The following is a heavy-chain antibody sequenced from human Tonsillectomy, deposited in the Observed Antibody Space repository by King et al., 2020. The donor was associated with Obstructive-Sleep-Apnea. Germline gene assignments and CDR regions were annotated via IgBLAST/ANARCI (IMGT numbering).Heavy chain of an antibody. D-gene: IGHD3-22*01. V-gene: IGHV4-38-2*02. J-gene: IGHJ4*02. CDR3: ASGATMIVVVITQFDY. CDR2: IYHSGST. CDR1: GYSISSGYY. Sequence: QLQESGPGLVKPSETLSLTCTVSGYSISSGYYWGWIRQPPGKGLEWIGSIYHSGSTYYNPSLKSRVTISVDTSKNQFSLKRSSVTAADTAVYYCASGATMIVVVITQFDYWGQGTLVTVSS.